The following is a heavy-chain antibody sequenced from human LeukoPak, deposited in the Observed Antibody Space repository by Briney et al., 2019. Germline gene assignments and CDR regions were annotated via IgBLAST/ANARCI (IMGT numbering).Heavy chain of an antibody. CDR3: ARDNSVGDSAWWFDP. V-gene: IGHV1-2*02. J-gene: IGHJ5*02. D-gene: IGHD5-12*01. CDR1: GYTFTGYY. CDR2: INPNSGGT. Sequence: ASVKVSCKASGYTFTGYYMHWVRQAPGQGLEWMGWINPNSGGTNYAQKFQGRVTMTRDTSISTAYMELSSLRSEDTAIYYCARDNSVGDSAWWFDPWGQGTLVTVSS.